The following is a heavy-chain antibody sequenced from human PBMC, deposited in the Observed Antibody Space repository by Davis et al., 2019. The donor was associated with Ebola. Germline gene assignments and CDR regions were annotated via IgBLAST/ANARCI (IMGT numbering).Heavy chain of an antibody. J-gene: IGHJ6*02. CDR2: ISSSSSTI. CDR1: GYTFTSYS. Sequence: SCKASGYTFTSYSMNWVRQAPGKGLEWVSYISSSSSTIYYADSVKGRFTISRDNAKNSLYLQMNSLRAEDTAVYYCARVPDYYYYGMDVWGQGTTVTVSS. V-gene: IGHV3-48*04. CDR3: ARVPDYYYYGMDV.